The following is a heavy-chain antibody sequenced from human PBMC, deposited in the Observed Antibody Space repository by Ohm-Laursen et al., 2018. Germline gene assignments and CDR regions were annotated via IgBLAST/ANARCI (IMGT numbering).Heavy chain of an antibody. CDR1: GYSFTNYW. CDR3: ATFRYNYVWGSYRYDGFDI. Sequence: GESLRISCKGSGYSFTNYWIGWVRQMPGKGLEWMGIIYPGDSGTRYSPSFRGQVTISADKSISTAYLQWSSLKAPDTAMYYCATFRYNYVWGSYRYDGFDIWGQGTMVTVSS. D-gene: IGHD3-16*02. J-gene: IGHJ3*02. V-gene: IGHV5-51*01. CDR2: IYPGDSGT.